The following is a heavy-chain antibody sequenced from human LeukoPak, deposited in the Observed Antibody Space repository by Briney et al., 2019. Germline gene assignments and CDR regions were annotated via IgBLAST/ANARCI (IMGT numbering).Heavy chain of an antibody. J-gene: IGHJ4*02. CDR3: AKARDYGILTGGDY. CDR1: GFTFSSYG. CDR2: ISYDGSNK. D-gene: IGHD3-9*01. V-gene: IGHV3-30*18. Sequence: GGSLRLSCAASGFTFSSYGMHWVRQAPGKGLEWVAVISYDGSNKYYADSVKGRFTISRDNSKNTLYLQMNSLRAEDTAVYYCAKARDYGILTGGDYWGQGTLVTVSS.